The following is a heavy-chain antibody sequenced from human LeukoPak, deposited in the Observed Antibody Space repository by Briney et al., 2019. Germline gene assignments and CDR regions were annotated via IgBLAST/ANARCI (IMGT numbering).Heavy chain of an antibody. D-gene: IGHD3-16*02. CDR3: AKGSRLREAGSYRF. CDR1: GGIFGSYA. J-gene: IGHJ4*02. V-gene: IGHV1-69*06. Sequence: SVKVSCKVSGGIFGSYAINWVRQAPGQGLEWLGRMIPIFDTPNYAPTFQGRVTISADKSTRTVYMQLTSLRSEDTALYYCAKGSRLREAGSYRFWGQGTLVTVSS. CDR2: MIPIFDTP.